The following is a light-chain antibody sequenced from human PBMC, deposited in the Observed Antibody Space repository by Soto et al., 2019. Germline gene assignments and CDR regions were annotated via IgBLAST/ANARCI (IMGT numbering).Light chain of an antibody. J-gene: IGLJ3*02. Sequence: QSVLTQSPSASASLGASVKLTCTLSSGHSSYAIAWHQQQPEKGPRYLMRLNSDGSHTKGDGIPDRFSGSSAGAERYLTISSLQSEDEADYYCQTWGTFIWVFGGGTNVTVL. CDR1: SGHSSYA. V-gene: IGLV4-69*01. CDR2: LNSDGSH. CDR3: QTWGTFIWV.